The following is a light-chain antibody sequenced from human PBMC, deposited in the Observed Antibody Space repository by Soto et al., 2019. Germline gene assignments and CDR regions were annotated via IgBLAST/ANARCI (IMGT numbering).Light chain of an antibody. J-gene: IGLJ1*01. Sequence: QSALAQPVSVSGSPGQSITISCTGTSSDLGSYDLVSWYQQHPGKAHKLIIYEDNNRLSEVSDRFSGSKYGNTASLTISGLQAEDYAEYHCCASPNRNNLIFRAGIKVTVL. V-gene: IGLV2-23*01. CDR2: EDN. CDR3: CASPNRNNLI. CDR1: SSDLGSYDL.